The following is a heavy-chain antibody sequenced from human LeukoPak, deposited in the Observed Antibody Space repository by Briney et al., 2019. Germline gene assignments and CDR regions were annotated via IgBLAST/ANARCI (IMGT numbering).Heavy chain of an antibody. V-gene: IGHV5-51*01. CDR2: IYPGDSDT. Sequence: GESLQISCQGSGYSFTSYWIGWVRQLPGKGLEWMGIIYPGDSDTRYSPSFQGQVTISADKSISTAYLQWSSLKASDTAMYYCAIHYGSGSYYNGFDPWGQGTLVTVSS. D-gene: IGHD3-10*01. J-gene: IGHJ5*02. CDR1: GYSFTSYW. CDR3: AIHYGSGSYYNGFDP.